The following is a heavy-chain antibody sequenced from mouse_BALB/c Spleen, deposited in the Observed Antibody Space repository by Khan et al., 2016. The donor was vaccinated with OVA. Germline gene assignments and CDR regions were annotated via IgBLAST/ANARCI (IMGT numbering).Heavy chain of an antibody. V-gene: IGHV2-3*01. Sequence: QVQLKQSGPGLVAPSQSLSITCTVSGFSLTSYGVGWVRQPPGKGLEWLGALWGDGSTNYHSALISSLCIRKDNSKSQVFLKLTRLQTDDTATYYCSFYYYVRAWFAYWGQGTLVTVSA. CDR2: LWGDGST. CDR3: SFYYYVRAWFAY. D-gene: IGHD1-1*01. J-gene: IGHJ3*01. CDR1: GFSLTSYG.